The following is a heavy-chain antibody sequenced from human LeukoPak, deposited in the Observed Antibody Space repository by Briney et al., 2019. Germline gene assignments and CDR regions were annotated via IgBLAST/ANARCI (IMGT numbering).Heavy chain of an antibody. D-gene: IGHD6-19*01. CDR3: ARDMRNIAGAGSVWFDP. J-gene: IGHJ5*02. Sequence: SETLSLTCTVSGGSISSSGYYWGWIRQPPGKGLEWIGSMYYSGSTYYNPSLKSRVTISVDTSKNHFSLKLSSVTAADTAVYYCARDMRNIAGAGSVWFDPWGQGTLVTVSS. V-gene: IGHV4-39*07. CDR2: MYYSGST. CDR1: GGSISSSGYY.